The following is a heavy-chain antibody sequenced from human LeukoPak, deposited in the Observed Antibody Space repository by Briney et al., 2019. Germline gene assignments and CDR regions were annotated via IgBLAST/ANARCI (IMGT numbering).Heavy chain of an antibody. CDR2: ISPGGGPT. V-gene: IGHV3-23*01. J-gene: IGHJ6*03. CDR3: AKEGYSRGYYAYYYMDV. Sequence: GGSLRLSCAASGFTFSSYEMNWVRQAPGKGLEWVSGISPGGGPTYYADSVKGRFTISRDDSKNTLYLQMKNLRAEDTAVYYCAKEGYSRGYYAYYYMDVWGKGTTVTVS. CDR1: GFTFSSYE. D-gene: IGHD6-13*01.